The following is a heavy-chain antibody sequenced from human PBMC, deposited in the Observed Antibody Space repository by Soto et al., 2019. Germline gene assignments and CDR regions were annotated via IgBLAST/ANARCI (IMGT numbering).Heavy chain of an antibody. Sequence: GGSLRLSCAASGFTFSSYGMHWVRQAPGKGLEWVAVIWYDGSNKYYADSVKGRFTISRDNSKNTLYLQMNSLRAEDTAVYYCARGAPGTCTNGVCYPSSHYYYYYMDVWGKGTTVTVSS. CDR3: ARGAPGTCTNGVCYPSSHYYYYYMDV. D-gene: IGHD2-8*01. J-gene: IGHJ6*03. CDR1: GFTFSSYG. V-gene: IGHV3-33*01. CDR2: IWYDGSNK.